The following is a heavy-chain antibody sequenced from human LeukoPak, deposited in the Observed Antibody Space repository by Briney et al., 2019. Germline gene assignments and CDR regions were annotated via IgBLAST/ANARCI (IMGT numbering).Heavy chain of an antibody. CDR3: ARDRQLHYFDY. D-gene: IGHD2-2*01. CDR2: IWYDGSNK. J-gene: IGHJ4*02. CDR1: GFTFSSYG. V-gene: IGHV3-33*01. Sequence: GGSLRLSCAASGFTFSSYGMHWVRQAPGKGLEWMAVIWYDGSNKYYADSVKGRFTISRDSSKNTLYLQMNSLRAEDTGVYYCARDRQLHYFDYWGQGTLVTVSS.